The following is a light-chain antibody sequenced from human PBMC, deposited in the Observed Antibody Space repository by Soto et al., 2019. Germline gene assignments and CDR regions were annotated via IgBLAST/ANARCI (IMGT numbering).Light chain of an antibody. CDR2: VAS. V-gene: IGKV1-39*01. CDR1: QSISSY. Sequence: DIQMTQSPSSLSASVGYRVTITCRANQSISSYLNWYQQKPGKAPKVLISVASSLESGVPSRFSGSGSGTDFSLTISSLQPEDFATYYCQQSYSTLWTFGQGTKVDIK. J-gene: IGKJ1*01. CDR3: QQSYSTLWT.